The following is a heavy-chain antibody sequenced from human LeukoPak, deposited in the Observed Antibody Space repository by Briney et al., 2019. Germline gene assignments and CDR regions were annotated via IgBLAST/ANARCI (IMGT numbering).Heavy chain of an antibody. D-gene: IGHD3-22*01. CDR2: IKSKTDGGTT. Sequence: GGSLRLSCAASGFTVSSNYMSWVRQAPGKGLEWVGRIKSKTDGGTTDYAAPVKGRFTISRDDSKNTLYLQMNSLKTEDTAVYYCTTDDYYDSSGYFPGFDYWGQGTLVTVSS. J-gene: IGHJ4*02. CDR1: GFTVSSNY. V-gene: IGHV3-15*01. CDR3: TTDDYYDSSGYFPGFDY.